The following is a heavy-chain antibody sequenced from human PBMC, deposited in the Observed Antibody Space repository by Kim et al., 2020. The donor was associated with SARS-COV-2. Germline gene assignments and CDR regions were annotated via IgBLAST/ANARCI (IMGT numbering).Heavy chain of an antibody. Sequence: PTLKSRVTISVDTSKNQFSLKLSSVTAADTAVYYCARLKMYSSSWTNFDYWGQGTLVTVSS. D-gene: IGHD6-13*01. V-gene: IGHV4-39*01. CDR3: ARLKMYSSSWTNFDY. J-gene: IGHJ4*02.